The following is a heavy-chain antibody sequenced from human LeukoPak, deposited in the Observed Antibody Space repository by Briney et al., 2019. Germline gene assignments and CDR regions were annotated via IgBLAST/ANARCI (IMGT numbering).Heavy chain of an antibody. Sequence: PSQTLSLTCTVSGGSISNYYWSWIRQPAGKGLEWIGRIYNSGSTNYNPSLKSRVTMSVDTSKNHFSLNLRSVTAADTAVYYCARRSYNSPFRYWGQGTPVTVSS. V-gene: IGHV4-4*07. CDR1: GGSISNYY. D-gene: IGHD5-24*01. CDR3: ARRSYNSPFRY. J-gene: IGHJ4*02. CDR2: IYNSGST.